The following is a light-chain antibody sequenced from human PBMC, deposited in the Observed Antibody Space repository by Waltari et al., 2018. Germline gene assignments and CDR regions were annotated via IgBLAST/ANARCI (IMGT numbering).Light chain of an antibody. CDR1: SSNIGAGYD. J-gene: IGLJ2*01. Sequence: QSGLTQPPSVSGAPGQRVTIPCTGSSSNIGAGYDVHWYQLLPGTAPKLLIYGKHKRPSGVPDRFSGSKSGTSASLAITGLQAEDEAGYYCQSYDSSLSGSVFGGGTKLTVL. V-gene: IGLV1-40*01. CDR2: GKH. CDR3: QSYDSSLSGSV.